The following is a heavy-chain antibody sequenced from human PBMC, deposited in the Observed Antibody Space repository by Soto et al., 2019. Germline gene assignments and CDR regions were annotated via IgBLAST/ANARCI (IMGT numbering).Heavy chain of an antibody. CDR1: GFAFSRSA. CDR3: AKGGYRHAYD. CDR2: ISEGGGTT. V-gene: IGHV3-23*01. Sequence: VQLLESGGCLIQPGGSLRLSCAASGFAFSRSAMAWVRQAPEKGLEWVSSISEGGGTTFYAGSVEGRFTISRDNSKNTLYLQMNSVRADDTAVYYCAKGGYRHAYDWGRGTLVTVSS. D-gene: IGHD3-16*01. J-gene: IGHJ4*02.